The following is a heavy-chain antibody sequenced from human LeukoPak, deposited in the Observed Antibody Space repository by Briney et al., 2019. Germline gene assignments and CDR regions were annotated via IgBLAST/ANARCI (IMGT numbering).Heavy chain of an antibody. Sequence: PGRCLRLSCAAPGFTLSSYAMHWGREAPGKGLEWVAVISYDGSNKYYADSAKGRFTISRDNSKNTLYLQMNGLRAENTAVYYCARIAVRNPFDYWGQGTLVTVSS. D-gene: IGHD2-21*01. V-gene: IGHV3-30-3*01. CDR2: ISYDGSNK. CDR3: ARIAVRNPFDY. CDR1: GFTLSSYA. J-gene: IGHJ4*02.